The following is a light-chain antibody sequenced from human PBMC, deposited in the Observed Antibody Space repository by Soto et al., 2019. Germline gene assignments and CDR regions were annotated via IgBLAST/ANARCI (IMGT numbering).Light chain of an antibody. Sequence: DIQMTQSPSTLSASVGDRVTITCRASQSISSWLAWYQQKPGKAPKLLIYDASSLESGVPSRFSGSGSGTAFTLTISSLQPDDFATYSCQQYNSYLFTFGPGTKVDIK. CDR2: DAS. CDR1: QSISSW. J-gene: IGKJ3*01. CDR3: QQYNSYLFT. V-gene: IGKV1-5*01.